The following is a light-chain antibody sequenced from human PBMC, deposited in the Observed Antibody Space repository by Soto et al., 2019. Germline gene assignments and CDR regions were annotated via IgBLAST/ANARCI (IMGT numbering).Light chain of an antibody. J-gene: IGLJ3*02. V-gene: IGLV2-8*01. CDR2: EVT. CDR3: SSYAGSNNWV. CDR1: SSDVGGDNY. Sequence: QSVLTRPPSASGSPGQSVTISCTGTSSDVGGDNYVSWYQQHPGKAPKLMIYEVTKRPSGVPDRFSGSKSGNTASLTVSGLQAEDEADYYCSSYAGSNNWVFGGGTKLTVL.